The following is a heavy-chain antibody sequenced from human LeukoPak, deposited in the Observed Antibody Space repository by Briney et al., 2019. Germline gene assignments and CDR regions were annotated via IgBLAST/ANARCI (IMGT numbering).Heavy chain of an antibody. J-gene: IGHJ5*02. CDR3: SRVGGLNWFDP. D-gene: IGHD3/OR15-3a*01. V-gene: IGHV3-74*01. CDR2: INSDGSST. CDR1: GFTFSSYW. Sequence: GGSLRLSCAASGFTFSSYWMHWVRQAPGKGLVWVSRINSDGSSTSYADSVKGRFTISRDNAKNTLYLQMNSLRAEDTAVYYCSRVGGLNWFDPWGQGTLVTVSS.